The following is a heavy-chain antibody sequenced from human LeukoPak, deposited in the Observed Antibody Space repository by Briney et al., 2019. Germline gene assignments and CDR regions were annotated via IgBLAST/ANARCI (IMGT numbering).Heavy chain of an antibody. CDR1: GFIFIDYD. D-gene: IGHD6-19*01. CDR2: SGIRGDT. J-gene: IGHJ4*02. Sequence: GGSLRLSCAASGFIFIDYDMHWVRQVIGKGLEWVSASGIRGDTHYSGSVKGRFTISRENAESSLYLQMNSLRAEDTAVYYCARGGIQVSGIDEFDYWGQGTLVTVSS. CDR3: ARGGIQVSGIDEFDY. V-gene: IGHV3-13*01.